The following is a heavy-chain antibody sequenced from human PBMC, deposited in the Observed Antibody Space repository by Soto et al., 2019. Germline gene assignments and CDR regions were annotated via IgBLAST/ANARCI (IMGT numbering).Heavy chain of an antibody. CDR3: ARDFRVMVYAGIDYGMDV. D-gene: IGHD2-8*01. CDR1: GFTFSSYG. Sequence: QVQLVESGGGVVQPGRSLRLSCAASGFTFSSYGMHWVRQAPGKGLEWVAVIWYDGSNKYYADSVKGRFTISRDNSKNTLYLQMNRLRAEDTAVYYCARDFRVMVYAGIDYGMDVWGQGTTVTVSS. V-gene: IGHV3-33*01. J-gene: IGHJ6*02. CDR2: IWYDGSNK.